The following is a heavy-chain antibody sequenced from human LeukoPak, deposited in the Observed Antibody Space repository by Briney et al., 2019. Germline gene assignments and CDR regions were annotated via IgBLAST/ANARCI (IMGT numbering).Heavy chain of an antibody. Sequence: SETLSLTCTVSGGSISSGGYYWSWIRQHPGKGLEWIGYLYYSGSTYYNPSLKSRVTISVDTTKNQFSLKLSSVTAADTAVYYCARDRGYGILTGYYKDWFDPWGQGTLVTVSS. V-gene: IGHV4-31*03. J-gene: IGHJ5*02. CDR3: ARDRGYGILTGYYKDWFDP. D-gene: IGHD3-9*01. CDR2: LYYSGST. CDR1: GGSISSGGYY.